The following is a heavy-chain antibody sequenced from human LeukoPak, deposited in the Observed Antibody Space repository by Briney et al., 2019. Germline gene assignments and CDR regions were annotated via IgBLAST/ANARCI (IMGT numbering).Heavy chain of an antibody. CDR3: AKTLPTDMVRGVMGGFDY. V-gene: IGHV3-23*01. J-gene: IGHJ4*02. D-gene: IGHD3-10*01. CDR1: GFTFSSYA. Sequence: GASLRLSCAASGFTFSSYAMSWVRQAPGKGLEWVSAISGSGGSTYYADSVKGRFTISRDSSKNTLYLQMNSLRAEDTAVYYCAKTLPTDMVRGVMGGFDYWGQGTLVTVSS. CDR2: ISGSGGST.